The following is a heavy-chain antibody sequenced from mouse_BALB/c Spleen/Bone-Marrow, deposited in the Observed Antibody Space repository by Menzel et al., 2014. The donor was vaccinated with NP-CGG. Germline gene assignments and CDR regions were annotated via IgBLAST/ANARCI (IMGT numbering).Heavy chain of an antibody. J-gene: IGHJ3*01. CDR2: IYPGSGST. CDR1: GYNFTSYW. D-gene: IGHD3-1*01. Sequence: VQLQQSGAELVKPGTSVKLSCKASGYNFTSYWINWVKLRPGQGLEWIGDIYPGSGSTNYNEKFKSKATLTVDTSSSTAYMQLSSLASEDSALYYCARFSQLGLLADWGQGTLVTVSA. V-gene: IGHV1-55*01. CDR3: ARFSQLGLLAD.